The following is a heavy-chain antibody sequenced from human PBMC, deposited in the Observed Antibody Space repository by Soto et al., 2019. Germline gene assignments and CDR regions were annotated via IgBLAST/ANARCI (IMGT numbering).Heavy chain of an antibody. CDR2: IRGSDAST. D-gene: IGHD6-13*01. J-gene: IGHJ4*02. V-gene: IGHV3-23*01. CDR1: GFTFSSYG. Sequence: EVQSLESGGGLVQPGGSLRPSCAASGFTFSSYGMNWVRPAPGKGLEWVSVIRGSDASTYYADSVKGRFTIFRDNSKNTLNLQRNSLRVEDTDVYYCARRSSSWYFDYWGQGTLVTVSS. CDR3: ARRSSSWYFDY.